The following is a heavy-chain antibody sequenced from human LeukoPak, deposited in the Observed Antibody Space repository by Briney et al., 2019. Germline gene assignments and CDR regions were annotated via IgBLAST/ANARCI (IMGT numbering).Heavy chain of an antibody. D-gene: IGHD6-13*01. CDR1: GGTFSSYA. CDR3: ARVYSSSWYWFDP. J-gene: IGHJ5*02. CDR2: IIPIFGTA. V-gene: IGHV1-69*05. Sequence: GASVKVSCKASGGTFSSYAISWVRQAPGQGLEWMGGIIPIFGTANYAQKFQGRVTITTDESTSTAYMGLSSLRSEDTAVYYCARVYSSSWYWFDPWGQGTLVTVSS.